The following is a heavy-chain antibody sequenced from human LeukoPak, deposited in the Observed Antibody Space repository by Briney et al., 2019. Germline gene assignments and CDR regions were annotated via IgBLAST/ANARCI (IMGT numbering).Heavy chain of an antibody. J-gene: IGHJ4*02. CDR3: GVVITAFDY. Sequence: SETLSLTCAVSGYSISRGYSWGWIRQPPGMGLEWIGNMYHSESTHYNPSLKSRVTISVDTSKNQFSLKLSSVTAADTAVYYCGVVITAFDYWGQGTLVTVSS. D-gene: IGHD3-22*01. V-gene: IGHV4-38-2*01. CDR1: GYSISRGYS. CDR2: MYHSEST.